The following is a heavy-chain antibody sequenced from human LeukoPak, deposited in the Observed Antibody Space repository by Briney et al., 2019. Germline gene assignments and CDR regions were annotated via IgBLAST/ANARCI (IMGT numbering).Heavy chain of an antibody. CDR2: IISSGSTI. J-gene: IGHJ5*02. CDR3: VRDFDYYGSGSYYPNPLKFET. Sequence: SLTPSCAASGFTFSSYEMNCVRQAPGEWREWVSYIISSGSTIYYADSVKGRFNISRHNAKNSLYLQINSLRAEVTAVYYCVRDFDYYGSGSYYPNPLKFETWGQGTLVTVSS. CDR1: GFTFSSYE. V-gene: IGHV3-48*03. D-gene: IGHD3-10*01.